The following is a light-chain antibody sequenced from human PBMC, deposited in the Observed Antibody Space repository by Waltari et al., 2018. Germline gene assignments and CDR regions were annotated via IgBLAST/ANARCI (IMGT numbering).Light chain of an antibody. CDR3: QQRSSWTPHT. CDR2: DAS. CDR1: QSVGTY. V-gene: IGKV3-11*01. J-gene: IGKJ2*01. Sequence: EIVLTQSPATLSLSPGETATRSCRASQSVGTYLAWYQQKPGQAPSLLIYDASNMATGIPARFRGSGSGTDFTLTISSLEAEDFAVYYCQQRSSWTPHTFGQGARLEIK.